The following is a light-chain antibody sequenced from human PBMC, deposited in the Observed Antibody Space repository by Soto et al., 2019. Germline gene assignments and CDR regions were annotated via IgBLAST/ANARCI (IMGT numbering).Light chain of an antibody. CDR3: QQSHSAPRT. CDR2: AAS. Sequence: DLQMTQSPSSLSASVGDRVTITCRASQRIGTYLNWYQQKPGKAPKVLIYAASSLQSGVPSRFSSSGSGTDFTLTIVSLQTEDFATYYCQQSHSAPRTLGQGTKVEIK. J-gene: IGKJ1*01. V-gene: IGKV1-39*01. CDR1: QRIGTY.